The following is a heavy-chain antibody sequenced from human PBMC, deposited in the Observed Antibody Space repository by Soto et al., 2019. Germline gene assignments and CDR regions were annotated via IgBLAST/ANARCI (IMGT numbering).Heavy chain of an antibody. CDR1: GFTFSSYW. V-gene: IGHV3-7*01. CDR3: ARVLLRPSLARMGAFDI. J-gene: IGHJ3*02. D-gene: IGHD6-6*01. CDR2: IKQDGSEK. Sequence: HPGGSLRLSCAASGFTFSSYWMSWVRQAPGKGLEWVANIKQDGSEKYYVDSVKGRFTISRDNAKNSLYLQMNSLRAEDTAVYYCARVLLRPSLARMGAFDIWGQGTMVTVSS.